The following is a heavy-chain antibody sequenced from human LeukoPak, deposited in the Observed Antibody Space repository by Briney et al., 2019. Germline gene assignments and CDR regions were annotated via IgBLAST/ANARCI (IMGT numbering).Heavy chain of an antibody. CDR2: IYSGGTI. D-gene: IGHD5-18*01. V-gene: IGHV3-66*01. Sequence: PGGSLRLSCAASGFSVRTNYMSWVRQAPGKGLEWVSVIYSGGTIRYADSVKGRFTISRDNAENALYLQINNLSAEDPGVYYCARDHTALVPDYMDVWGKGTTVTVSS. CDR3: ARDHTALVPDYMDV. CDR1: GFSVRTNY. J-gene: IGHJ6*03.